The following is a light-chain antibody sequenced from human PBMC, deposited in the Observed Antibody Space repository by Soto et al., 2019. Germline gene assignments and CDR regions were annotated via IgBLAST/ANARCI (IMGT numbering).Light chain of an antibody. Sequence: LTQSPGNLSLSPGAGATRSCRASQSVSTSSLAWYQQKGGQAPRLLIHGASSRATGIPDRFSGSGSGTDFTLTISRLEPEDFAVYYCQQYGSSGTFGQGTKVDIK. CDR1: QSVSTSS. J-gene: IGKJ1*01. CDR3: QQYGSSGT. V-gene: IGKV3-20*01. CDR2: GAS.